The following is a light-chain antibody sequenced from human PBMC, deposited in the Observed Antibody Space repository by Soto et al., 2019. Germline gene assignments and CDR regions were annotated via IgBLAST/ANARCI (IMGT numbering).Light chain of an antibody. J-gene: IGLJ1*01. CDR3: QSYDSSLSGYV. CDR1: SSNIGANYD. Sequence: QSVLTQPPSVSGAPGQRITISCTGSSSNIGANYDVQWYQQLPGTAPKLLMYGNNNRPSGVPDRFSGSKSGTSASLAITGLQAEDEADYYCQSYDSSLSGYVFGTGTKVTVL. CDR2: GNN. V-gene: IGLV1-40*01.